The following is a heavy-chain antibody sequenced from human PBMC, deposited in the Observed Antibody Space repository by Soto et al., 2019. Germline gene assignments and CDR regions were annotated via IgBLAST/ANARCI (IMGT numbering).Heavy chain of an antibody. CDR3: ARDWKGAEGFDP. CDR1: GYTFSTYG. Sequence: QVQLVQSGPEVKKPGASVKVSCKASGYTFSTYGFSWVRQAPGQGLEWMGWIGAYNDDTNYAQNFQGRVTMTTDTSTPTSSMELRTLRSDDPAVYFCARDWKGAEGFDPWGQGTLVTVSS. D-gene: IGHD1-1*01. V-gene: IGHV1-18*01. CDR2: IGAYNDDT. J-gene: IGHJ5*02.